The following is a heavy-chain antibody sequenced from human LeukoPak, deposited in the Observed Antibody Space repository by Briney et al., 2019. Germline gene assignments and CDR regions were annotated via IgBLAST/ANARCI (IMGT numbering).Heavy chain of an antibody. J-gene: IGHJ4*02. Sequence: ASVKVSCKTSGYTFTGYYVHWVRQAPGQGLESLGRINPNRGGANYAQKFHGRVAMTRDTSINTAYMELTRLRPDDTAIYFCARLSTIGDGTGQFVNWGQGTLVTVSS. V-gene: IGHV1-2*06. D-gene: IGHD2-21*01. CDR2: INPNRGGA. CDR1: GYTFTGYY. CDR3: ARLSTIGDGTGQFVN.